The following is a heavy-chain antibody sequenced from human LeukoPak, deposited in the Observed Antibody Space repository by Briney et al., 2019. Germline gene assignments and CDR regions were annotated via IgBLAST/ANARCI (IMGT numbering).Heavy chain of an antibody. Sequence: PSETLSLTCTVSGXSISSYYWSWIRQPPGKGQEWIGYIYYSGSTKYNPSLKSRVTISVDASKTQFSLKLNSVTAADTAVYYCARGSRELYYFDYWGQGTLVTVSS. CDR1: GXSISSYY. CDR3: ARGSRELYYFDY. J-gene: IGHJ4*02. D-gene: IGHD1-7*01. V-gene: IGHV4-59*01. CDR2: IYYSGST.